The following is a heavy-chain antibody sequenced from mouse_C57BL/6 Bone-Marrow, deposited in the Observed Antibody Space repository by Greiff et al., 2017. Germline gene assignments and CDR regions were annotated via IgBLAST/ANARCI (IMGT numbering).Heavy chain of an antibody. CDR2: IDPNSGGT. V-gene: IGHV1-72*01. CDR3: ARSSTVVAPYYYAMDY. Sequence: VQLQQPGAELVKPGASVKLSCKASGYTFTSYWMHWVKQRPGRGLEWIGRIDPNSGGTKYNEKFKSKATLTVDKPSSTAYMQRSSLTSEDSAVYYCARSSTVVAPYYYAMDYWGQGTSVTVSS. J-gene: IGHJ4*01. CDR1: GYTFTSYW. D-gene: IGHD1-1*01.